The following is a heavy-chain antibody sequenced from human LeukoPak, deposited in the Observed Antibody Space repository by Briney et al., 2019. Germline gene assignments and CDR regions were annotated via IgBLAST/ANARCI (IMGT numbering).Heavy chain of an antibody. D-gene: IGHD2-2*01. Sequence: SETLPLTCTVSGGSISSGGYYWSWIRQPAGKGLEWIGRIYTSGSTNYNPSLKSRVTISVDTSKNQFSLKLSSVTAADTAVYYCARAVVVPAATFDYWGQGTLVTVSS. V-gene: IGHV4-61*02. CDR2: IYTSGST. CDR3: ARAVVVPAATFDY. J-gene: IGHJ4*02. CDR1: GGSISSGGYY.